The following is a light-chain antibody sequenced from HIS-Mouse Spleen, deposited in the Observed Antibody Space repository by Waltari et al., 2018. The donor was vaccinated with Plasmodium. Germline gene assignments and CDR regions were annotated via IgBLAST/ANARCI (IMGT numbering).Light chain of an antibody. J-gene: IGKJ4*01. Sequence: AIRMTQSPSSFSASTGDRVTITCRASQGISSYLAWYQQKPGKAPKLLIYAASTLQSGVPSSFSGSGSGTDFTRTISCLQSEDFATYYCQQYYSYPLTFGGGTKVEIK. V-gene: IGKV1-8*01. CDR3: QQYYSYPLT. CDR1: QGISSY. CDR2: AAS.